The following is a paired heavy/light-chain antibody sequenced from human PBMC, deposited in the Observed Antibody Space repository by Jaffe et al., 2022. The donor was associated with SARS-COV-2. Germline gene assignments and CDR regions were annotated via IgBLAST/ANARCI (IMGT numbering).Heavy chain of an antibody. CDR2: MHYSGNR. J-gene: IGHJ6*02. CDR3: ARHRLSNRGDYYYGMDV. CDR1: GGSISSSNYY. Sequence: QLQESGPGLVKPSETLSLICTVSGGSISSSNYYGAWIRQSPGKGLEWIGSMHYSGNRYYNPSLKSRVTISVDTSKNQFSLKLSSVTAADTAVYYCARHRLSNRGDYYYGMDVWGQGTTVTVSS. D-gene: IGHD6-6*01. V-gene: IGHV4-39*01.
Light chain of an antibody. V-gene: IGKV1-39*01. CDR2: AAS. Sequence: DIQMTQSPSSLSASVGDRVTITCRASQSISSYLNWYQQKPEKAPKLLIYAASSLQSGVPSRFSGSGSGTDFTLTISSLQPEDFATYYCQQSYITPITFGQGTRLEIK. CDR1: QSISSY. J-gene: IGKJ5*01. CDR3: QQSYITPIT.